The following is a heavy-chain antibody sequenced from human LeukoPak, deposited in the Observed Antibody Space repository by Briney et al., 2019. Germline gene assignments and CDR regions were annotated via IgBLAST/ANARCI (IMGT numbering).Heavy chain of an antibody. Sequence: PGGSLRLSCAASGFIFSDYWMGWVRQAPGKGLEWVANIKPDGSENYHVDSVKGRFAFSRDNAKNSLYLQMDSLRAEDTAIYYCARDYNSGSPLDYWGQGTLVTVSS. J-gene: IGHJ4*02. CDR2: IKPDGSEN. CDR1: GFIFSDYW. V-gene: IGHV3-7*01. D-gene: IGHD1-26*01. CDR3: ARDYNSGSPLDY.